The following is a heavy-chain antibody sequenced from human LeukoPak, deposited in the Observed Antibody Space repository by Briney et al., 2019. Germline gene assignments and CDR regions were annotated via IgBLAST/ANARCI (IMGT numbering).Heavy chain of an antibody. V-gene: IGHV4-39*01. CDR2: IYYSGST. J-gene: IGHJ6*03. CDR1: GGSISSSNSY. Sequence: SEALSLTCTVSGGSISSSNSYWDWIRQPPGKGLEWIGSIYYSGSTYYNPSLKSRVTISVDTSKNQFSLKLSSVTAADTAVYYCARGPLPKQQLVPLYYYYMDVWGKGTTVTVSS. CDR3: ARGPLPKQQLVPLYYYYMDV. D-gene: IGHD6-13*01.